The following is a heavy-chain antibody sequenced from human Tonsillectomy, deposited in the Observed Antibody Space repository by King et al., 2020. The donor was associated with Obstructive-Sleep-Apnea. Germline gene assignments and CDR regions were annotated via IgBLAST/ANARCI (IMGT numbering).Heavy chain of an antibody. CDR1: DGSINNNSFY. CDR3: ARRRWQQLVPFDY. J-gene: IGHJ4*02. Sequence: QLQESGPGLVKRSETLPLTCSVSDGSINNNSFYWGWFRQSPGKGLEWIGSIYYSGPTYHNPSLKGRVTISVDTSTNQFSLKLRSVTAADTALYYCARRRWQQLVPFDYWGQGTLVTVSS. CDR2: IYYSGPT. D-gene: IGHD6-13*01. V-gene: IGHV4-39*01.